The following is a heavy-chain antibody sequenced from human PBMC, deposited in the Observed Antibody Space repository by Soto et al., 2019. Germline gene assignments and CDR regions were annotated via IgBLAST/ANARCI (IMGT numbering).Heavy chain of an antibody. V-gene: IGHV1-18*01. CDR3: ARAFFYQGSDSRGYSFDAFDF. D-gene: IGHD3-22*01. CDR1: GYTFTSSG. Sequence: QVQLVQSGAEVKKPGASVKVSCKASGYTFTSSGMSWVRQAPGQGLEWMGWISAHTGSSEYAQRFQGRVTMTTDRSTSTAYMELRSLRSADTAVYYCARAFFYQGSDSRGYSFDAFDFWGPGTLVTVSS. J-gene: IGHJ3*01. CDR2: ISAHTGSS.